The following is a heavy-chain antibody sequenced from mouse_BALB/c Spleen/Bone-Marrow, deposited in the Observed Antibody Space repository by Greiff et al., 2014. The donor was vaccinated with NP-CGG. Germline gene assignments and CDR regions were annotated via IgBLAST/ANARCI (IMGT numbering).Heavy chain of an antibody. D-gene: IGHD1-1*01. J-gene: IGHJ3*01. Sequence: EVKLMESGGDLVKPGGSLKLSCAASGFTFSGFGISWVRQSPDKRLEWVATIGVGGTYTYYPDSVKGRFTISRDSAKNTLYLRMSSLKSEDTAMYYCARPFTTVVATVFAYWGQGTLVTVSA. CDR3: ARPFTTVVATVFAY. CDR1: GFTFSGFG. CDR2: IGVGGTYT. V-gene: IGHV5-6*01.